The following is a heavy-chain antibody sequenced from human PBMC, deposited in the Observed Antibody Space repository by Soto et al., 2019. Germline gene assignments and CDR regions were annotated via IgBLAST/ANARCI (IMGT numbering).Heavy chain of an antibody. CDR1: GYTFTSYY. Sequence: GASVKVSCKASGYTFTSYYMHWVRQAPGQGLEWMGIINPSGGSTSYAQKFQGRVTMTRDTSTSTVYMELSSLRSEDTAVYYCARDPQGALGIAVAGTWWFDPWGQGTLVTVSS. CDR3: ARDPQGALGIAVAGTWWFDP. V-gene: IGHV1-46*03. D-gene: IGHD6-19*01. CDR2: INPSGGST. J-gene: IGHJ5*02.